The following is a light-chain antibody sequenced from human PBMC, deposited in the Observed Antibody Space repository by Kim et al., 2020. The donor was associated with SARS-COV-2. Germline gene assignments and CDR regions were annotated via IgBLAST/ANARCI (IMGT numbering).Light chain of an antibody. CDR2: LNNDGSH. CDR1: SGHSSYA. Sequence: LVLTQSPSASASLGASVKLTCTLSSGHSSYAIAWHQQQPEKGPRYLMKLNNDGSHSKGDGIPDRFSGSSSGAERYLTISSLQSEDEADYYCQTWGTGIRVFGGGTQLTVL. J-gene: IGLJ3*02. CDR3: QTWGTGIRV. V-gene: IGLV4-69*01.